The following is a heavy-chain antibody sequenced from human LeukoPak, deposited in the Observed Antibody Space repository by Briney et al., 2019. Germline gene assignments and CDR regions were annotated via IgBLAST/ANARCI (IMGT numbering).Heavy chain of an antibody. D-gene: IGHD1-14*01. J-gene: IGHJ4*02. CDR2: ISSSSSYI. V-gene: IGHV3-21*01. CDR1: GFTFSSYS. CDR3: ARDGGGTGDY. Sequence: GGSLRLSCAASGFTFSSYSMNWVRQAPGKGLEWVSSISSSSSYINYADSVKGRFTISRDNAKNSLYLQMNSLRAEDTAVYYCARDGGGTGDYWGQGTLVTVSS.